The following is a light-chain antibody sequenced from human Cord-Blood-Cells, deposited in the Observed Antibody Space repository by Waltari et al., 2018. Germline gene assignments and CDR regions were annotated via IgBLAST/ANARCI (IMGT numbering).Light chain of an antibody. J-gene: IGKJ1*01. CDR1: QSVLYSSNNKNY. Sequence: DIVMTQSPDSLAVSLGERATINCKSSQSVLYSSNNKNYLAWYQQKPGQPPKLLIYWASTRESGVPDRFSGSESGTDFTLTISSLQAEDAAVYYCQQYYSTPRTFGQGTKVEI. V-gene: IGKV4-1*01. CDR2: WAS. CDR3: QQYYSTPRT.